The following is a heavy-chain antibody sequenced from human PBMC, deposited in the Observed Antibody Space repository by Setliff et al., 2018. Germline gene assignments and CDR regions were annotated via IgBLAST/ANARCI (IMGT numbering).Heavy chain of an antibody. V-gene: IGHV4-38-2*01. Sequence: SETLSLTCAVSGYSISSGYYWGWIRQPPGKGLEWIGSIYHGGSTYYNPSLKSRVTISVDTSKNQFSLKLSSVTAADTAVYYCARGRYYGSGSYSLWGQGTLVTVSS. D-gene: IGHD3-10*01. CDR1: GYSISSGYY. CDR2: IYHGGST. J-gene: IGHJ4*02. CDR3: ARGRYYGSGSYSL.